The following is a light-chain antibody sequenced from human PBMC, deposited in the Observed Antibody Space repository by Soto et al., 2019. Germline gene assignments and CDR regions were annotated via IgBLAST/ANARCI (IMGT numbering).Light chain of an antibody. CDR3: QQYGSSGT. CDR1: QTISSW. Sequence: DIQMTQSPSTLPASVGDRVTITCRASQTISSWLAWYQQKLGKAPDLLIYDASRLAGGVPSRFSGSESGTEFTLTISRLEPEDFAVYYCQQYGSSGTFGQGTKVDI. J-gene: IGKJ1*01. V-gene: IGKV1-5*01. CDR2: DAS.